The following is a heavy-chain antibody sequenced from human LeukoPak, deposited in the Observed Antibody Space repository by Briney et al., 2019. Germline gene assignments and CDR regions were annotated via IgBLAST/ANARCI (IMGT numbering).Heavy chain of an antibody. D-gene: IGHD1-26*01. CDR1: GFTFSSYS. V-gene: IGHV3-21*01. Sequence: GGSLRLSCAASGFTFSSYSMNWVRQAPGKGLEWVSSISSSSSYIYYADSVKGRFTISRDNAKNSLYLQMNSLRAGDTAVYYCARGGADSLVDYWGQGTLVTVSS. CDR3: ARGGADSLVDY. CDR2: ISSSSSYI. J-gene: IGHJ4*02.